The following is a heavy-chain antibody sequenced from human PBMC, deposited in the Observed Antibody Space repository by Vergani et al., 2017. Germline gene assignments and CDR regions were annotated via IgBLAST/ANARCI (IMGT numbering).Heavy chain of an antibody. CDR2: ISSSGSTI. Sequence: EVQLVESGGGLVKPGGSLRLSCAASGFTFSSYSMNWVRPAPGKGLEWVSSISSSGSTIYYADSVKGRSTISRDNAKNSLYLQMNSLRAEDTAVYYCAIECRHRNYYYYYYMDVWGKGTTVTVSS. CDR1: GFTFSSYS. V-gene: IGHV3-21*01. CDR3: AIECRHRNYYYYYYMDV. J-gene: IGHJ6*03.